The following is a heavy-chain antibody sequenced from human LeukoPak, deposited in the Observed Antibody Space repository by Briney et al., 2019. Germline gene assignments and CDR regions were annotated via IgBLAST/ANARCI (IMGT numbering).Heavy chain of an antibody. V-gene: IGHV3-23*01. Sequence: GGSLRLSCVASGFTFSSYAMSWVRQAPGKGLEWVSAISGSGGSTYYADSVKGRFTISRDNSKNTLYLQMNSLRAEDTAVYYCAKDRCSGGSCYSNYWGQGTLVTVSS. CDR1: GFTFSSYA. J-gene: IGHJ4*02. CDR2: ISGSGGST. D-gene: IGHD2-15*01. CDR3: AKDRCSGGSCYSNY.